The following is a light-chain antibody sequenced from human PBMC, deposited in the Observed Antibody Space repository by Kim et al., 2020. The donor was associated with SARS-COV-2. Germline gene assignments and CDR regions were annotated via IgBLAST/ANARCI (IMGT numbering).Light chain of an antibody. V-gene: IGKV3-20*01. CDR3: HQYLGTPRT. Sequence: SPVKRATLSCRASHSIGSSYLAWYQQKPGQAPRLVIYSTSNRATGIPDRFSGSGSGTDFTLTINRLEPEDFAVYYCHQYLGTPRTFGQGTKVDIK. CDR1: HSIGSSY. J-gene: IGKJ1*01. CDR2: STS.